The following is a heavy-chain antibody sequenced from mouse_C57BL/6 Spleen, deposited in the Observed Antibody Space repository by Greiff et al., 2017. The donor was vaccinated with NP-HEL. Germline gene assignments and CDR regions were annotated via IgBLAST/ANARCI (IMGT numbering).Heavy chain of an antibody. CDR1: GYSFTGYF. CDR3: ARERIYYGSSYGYFDV. D-gene: IGHD1-1*01. CDR2: INPYNGDT. Sequence: EVQLQESGPELVQPGDSVKISCKASGYSFTGYFMNWVMQSHGKSLAWIGRINPYNGDTFYIQKLKGQATLTVDKSSSTAHMERRSLTSEDSAVYYCARERIYYGSSYGYFDVWGTGTTVTVSS. J-gene: IGHJ1*03. V-gene: IGHV1-20*01.